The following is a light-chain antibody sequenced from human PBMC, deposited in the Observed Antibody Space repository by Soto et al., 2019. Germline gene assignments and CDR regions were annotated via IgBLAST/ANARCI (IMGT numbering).Light chain of an antibody. CDR2: GAS. CDR1: QSVGSSY. V-gene: IGKV3-20*01. CDR3: QQYDDSLRT. J-gene: IGKJ1*01. Sequence: EIVLTQSPGTLSLSPGERATLSCRASQSVGSSYLAWYQQKPGQAPRLLIYGASSRATGIPDRFSGSGSGTDFTLTISRLEPEDFAVYYCQQYDDSLRTFGQGTNVEIK.